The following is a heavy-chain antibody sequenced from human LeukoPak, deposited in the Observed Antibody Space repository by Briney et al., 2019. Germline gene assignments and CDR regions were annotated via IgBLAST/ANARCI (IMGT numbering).Heavy chain of an antibody. CDR3: AKDEATSGGGLAS. CDR2: MYTGGTT. Sequence: GSLRLSCAASGFTVSGTHMSWVRQAPGKGLEWVSAMYTGGTTYYADSVKGRFTISRDNSRNTLFLHMNSLRADDTAVYYCAKDEATSGGGLASWGQGTLVTVSS. J-gene: IGHJ4*02. CDR1: GFTVSGTH. V-gene: IGHV3-53*01. D-gene: IGHD3-16*01.